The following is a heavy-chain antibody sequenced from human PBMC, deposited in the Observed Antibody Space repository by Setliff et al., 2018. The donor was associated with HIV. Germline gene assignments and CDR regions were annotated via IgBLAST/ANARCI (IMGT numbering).Heavy chain of an antibody. CDR2: INSDDYT. CDR3: ARDPYTMISTLDY. J-gene: IGHJ4*02. CDR1: GFSFSNYW. V-gene: IGHV3-74*03. Sequence: GGSLRLSCAASGFSFSNYWMHWVRQAPGKGLVWVSRINSDDYTKYADSVKGRFTISRENAKNSLYLQMNSLRAEDTAVYYCARDPYTMISTLDYWGRGTLVTVSS. D-gene: IGHD3-22*01.